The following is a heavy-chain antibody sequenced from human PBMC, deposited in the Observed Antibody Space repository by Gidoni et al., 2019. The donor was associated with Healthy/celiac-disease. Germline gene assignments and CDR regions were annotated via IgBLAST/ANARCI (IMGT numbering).Heavy chain of an antibody. D-gene: IGHD2-2*02. V-gene: IGHV3-33*01. CDR3: ARDGDIVVVPAAIGYYYGMDV. Sequence: QVQLVESGGGVVQPGRSLRLSCAASGLTFSSYGMHWVRQAPGKGLEWVAVIWYEGSNKYYADSVKGRFTISRDNSKNTLYLQMNSLRAEDTAVYYCARDGDIVVVPAAIGYYYGMDVWGQGTTVTVSS. J-gene: IGHJ6*02. CDR2: IWYEGSNK. CDR1: GLTFSSYG.